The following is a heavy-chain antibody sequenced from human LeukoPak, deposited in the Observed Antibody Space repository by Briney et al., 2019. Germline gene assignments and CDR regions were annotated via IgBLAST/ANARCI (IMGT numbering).Heavy chain of an antibody. CDR3: AREGIAAAGIVY. Sequence: SETLSLTCTVSGGSISSGGYYWSWIRQHPGKGLEWIGYIYYSGSTYYDPSLKSRVTISVDTSKNQFSLKLSSVTAADTAVYYCAREGIAAAGIVYWGQGTLVTVSS. V-gene: IGHV4-31*03. CDR1: GGSISSGGYY. D-gene: IGHD6-13*01. J-gene: IGHJ4*02. CDR2: IYYSGST.